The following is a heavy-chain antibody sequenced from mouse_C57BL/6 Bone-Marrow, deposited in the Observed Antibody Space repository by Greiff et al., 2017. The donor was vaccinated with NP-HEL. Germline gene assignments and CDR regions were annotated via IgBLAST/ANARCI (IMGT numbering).Heavy chain of an antibody. V-gene: IGHV1-81*01. Sequence: VQLKQSGAELARPGASVKLSCKASGYTFTSYGISWVKQRTGQGLEWIGEIYPRSGNTYYNEKFKGKATLTADKSSSTAYMELRILTSEDSAVYFCARFWLRYFYYWGQGTTLTVSS. CDR1: GYTFTSYG. D-gene: IGHD2-2*01. CDR3: ARFWLRYFYY. CDR2: IYPRSGNT. J-gene: IGHJ2*01.